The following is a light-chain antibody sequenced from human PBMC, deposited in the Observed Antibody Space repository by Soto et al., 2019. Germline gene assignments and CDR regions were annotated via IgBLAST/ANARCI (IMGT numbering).Light chain of an antibody. CDR3: QQYGSSRWT. V-gene: IGKV3-20*01. CDR1: QSVSSSY. CDR2: GAS. Sequence: EIVFTQSPGTLSLSPGERATLSCRASQSVSSSYLAWYQQKPGQAPRLLIYGASSRATGIPDRFSGSGSGTDFTLSISRLEPEDFAVYYCQQYGSSRWTFGQGTKVDNK. J-gene: IGKJ1*01.